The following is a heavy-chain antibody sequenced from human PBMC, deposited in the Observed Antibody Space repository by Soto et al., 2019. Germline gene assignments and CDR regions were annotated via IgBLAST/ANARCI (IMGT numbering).Heavy chain of an antibody. Sequence: SETLSLTCTVSGGSISNFYWSWIRQPPGKGLEWIGYVYYTGSTSYNPSLKRRVTFSADSSRGQFSLRLNSVTAADTAVYYCARNVPVCDLLAATVFYYYYYMDVWGQGTTVTVSS. CDR3: ARNVPVCDLLAATVFYYYYYMDV. CDR2: VYYTGST. J-gene: IGHJ6*03. CDR1: GGSISNFY. D-gene: IGHD2-15*01. V-gene: IGHV4-59*08.